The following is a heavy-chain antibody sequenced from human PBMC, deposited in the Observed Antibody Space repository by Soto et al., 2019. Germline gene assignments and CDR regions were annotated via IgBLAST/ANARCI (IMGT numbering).Heavy chain of an antibody. J-gene: IGHJ4*02. CDR1: GFTFSSFA. CDR3: AKGGTRGLYYFDY. CDR2: LSGSGGST. V-gene: IGHV3-23*01. D-gene: IGHD3-16*01. Sequence: GGSLRLSCVASGFTFSSFAMSWVRQAPGRGLEWVSSLSGSGGSTYYADSVKGRFTISRDNSKNTLYLQVNSLRAEDTAVYYCAKGGTRGLYYFDYWGQGTLVTVSS.